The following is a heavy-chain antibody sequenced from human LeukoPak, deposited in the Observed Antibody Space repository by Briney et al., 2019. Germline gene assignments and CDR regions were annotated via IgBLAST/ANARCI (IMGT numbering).Heavy chain of an antibody. D-gene: IGHD5-18*01. CDR2: IYSGGST. J-gene: IGHJ6*02. CDR1: GFTVSSNY. CDR3: AGASRGYSDYYYGMDV. Sequence: GGSLRLSCAASGFTVSSNYMSWVRQAPGKGLEWVSVIYSGGSTYYADSVKGRFTISRDNSKNTLYLQMNSLRAEDTAVYYCAGASRGYSDYYYGMDVWGQGTTVTVSS. V-gene: IGHV3-66*01.